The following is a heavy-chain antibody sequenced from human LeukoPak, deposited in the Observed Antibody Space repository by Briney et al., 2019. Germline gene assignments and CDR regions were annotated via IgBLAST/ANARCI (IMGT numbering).Heavy chain of an antibody. CDR1: GFTFSSYG. V-gene: IGHV4-39*07. CDR3: AREAPWNLITFGGAHSDY. J-gene: IGHJ4*02. D-gene: IGHD3-16*01. Sequence: PGGSLRLSCAASGFTFSSYGMHWVRQAPGKGLDWIGNIFYSGRTSYNPSLKSRVTISIDAPKNQFSLKLSSVTAADTAMYYCAREAPWNLITFGGAHSDYWGRGMLVTVSS. CDR2: IFYSGRT.